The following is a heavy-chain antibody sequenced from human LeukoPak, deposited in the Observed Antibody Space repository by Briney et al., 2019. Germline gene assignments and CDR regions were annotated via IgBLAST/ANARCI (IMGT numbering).Heavy chain of an antibody. CDR3: AKNQGSGWYVGDY. J-gene: IGHJ4*02. CDR2: IRYDGSNK. Sequence: PGGSLRLSCAASGFTFSSYGMHWVRQAPGKGLEWVAFIRYDGSNKYYADSVKGRFTISRDNSKNTLYLQMNSLRAEDTAVYYCAKNQGSGWYVGDYWGQGTLVTVSS. V-gene: IGHV3-30*02. CDR1: GFTFSSYG. D-gene: IGHD6-19*01.